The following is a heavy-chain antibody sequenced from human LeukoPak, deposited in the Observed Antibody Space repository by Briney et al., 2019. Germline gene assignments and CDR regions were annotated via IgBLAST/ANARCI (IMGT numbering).Heavy chain of an antibody. CDR1: GFTFSSYS. J-gene: IGHJ4*02. D-gene: IGHD7-27*01. V-gene: IGHV3-21*01. Sequence: KPGGSLRLSCAASGFTFSSYSMNWVRQAPGKGLEWVSSISSSSSYIYYADSVKGRFTISRDNAKNSLYLQMNSLRAEDTAVYYCARDLPGEPGVHDYWGQGTLVTVSS. CDR3: ARDLPGEPGVHDY. CDR2: ISSSSSYI.